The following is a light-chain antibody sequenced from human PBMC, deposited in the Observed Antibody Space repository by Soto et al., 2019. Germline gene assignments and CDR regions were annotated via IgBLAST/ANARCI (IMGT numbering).Light chain of an antibody. CDR1: QTVTTN. CDR2: DAS. V-gene: IGKV3-15*01. Sequence: ETVMTQSPATLSVSPGERATLSCRASQTVTTNLAWYQQKPGQAPRLLIYDASTRATGIPARFSGSGSGTEFTLTISSLQSEDFAVYYCQQYNNWPPWTFGQGTKVEIK. J-gene: IGKJ1*01. CDR3: QQYNNWPPWT.